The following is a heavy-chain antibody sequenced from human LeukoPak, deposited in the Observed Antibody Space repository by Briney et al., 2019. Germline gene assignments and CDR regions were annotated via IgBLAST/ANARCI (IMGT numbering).Heavy chain of an antibody. CDR3: ASWFGTTTLTFDY. J-gene: IGHJ4*02. D-gene: IGHD3-10*01. CDR1: GGSISSSSYY. Sequence: SETLSLTCTVSGGSISSSSYYWGWIRQPPGKGLEWIGSIYYSGSTYYNPSLKSRVTISVDTSKNQFSLKLSSATAADTAVYYCASWFGTTTLTFDYWGQGTLVTVSS. CDR2: IYYSGST. V-gene: IGHV4-39*01.